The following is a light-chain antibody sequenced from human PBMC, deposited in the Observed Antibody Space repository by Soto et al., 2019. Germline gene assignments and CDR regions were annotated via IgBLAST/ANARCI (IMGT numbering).Light chain of an antibody. CDR2: LGS. CDR3: MQALQTPPFT. CDR1: QSLLHSNGYNY. J-gene: IGKJ3*01. Sequence: DIVMTQSPLSLPVTPVEPASISCRSSQSLLHSNGYNYLDWYLQKPGQSPQLLIYLGSNRASGVPDRFSGSGSGTDFTLKISRVEAEDVGVYYCMQALQTPPFTFGPGTKVDIK. V-gene: IGKV2-28*01.